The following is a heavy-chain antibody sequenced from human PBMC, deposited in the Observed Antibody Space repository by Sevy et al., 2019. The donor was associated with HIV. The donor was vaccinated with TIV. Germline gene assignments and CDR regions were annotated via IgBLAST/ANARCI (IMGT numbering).Heavy chain of an antibody. CDR2: INPKRGGT. Sequence: ASVKVSCKASGYTFTDYHIHWVRQAPGQGLEWMGWINPKRGGTNYAQKFHGRVTMTRDTSISTAYMELSRLRSDDTAVYYCARVVEPAGIDPYYYGVDVWGPGATVTVSS. CDR1: GYTFTDYH. V-gene: IGHV1-2*02. CDR3: ARVVEPAGIDPYYYGVDV. J-gene: IGHJ6*02. D-gene: IGHD2-2*02.